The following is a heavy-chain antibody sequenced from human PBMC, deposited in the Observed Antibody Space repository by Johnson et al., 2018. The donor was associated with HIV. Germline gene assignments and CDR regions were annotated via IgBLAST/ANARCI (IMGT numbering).Heavy chain of an antibody. CDR3: AKDIRPFVPVVPSRGFDI. J-gene: IGHJ3*02. CDR1: GFIFEDYA. Sequence: EVQLVESGGGLVQPGRSLRVACAASGFIFEDYAMHWVRQAPGKRREWVSGISLNSASKCYAESVKCRFSISRDNAKNSLDLQMNSLRTEDTALFYCAKDIRPFVPVVPSRGFDIWGQGTMVTVSS. V-gene: IGHV3-9*01. D-gene: IGHD2-8*02. CDR2: ISLNSASK.